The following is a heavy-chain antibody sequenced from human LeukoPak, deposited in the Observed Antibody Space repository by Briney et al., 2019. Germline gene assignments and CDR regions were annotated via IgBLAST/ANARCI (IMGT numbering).Heavy chain of an antibody. V-gene: IGHV4-39*07. CDR3: ARLRFYGGNSDY. J-gene: IGHJ4*02. D-gene: IGHD4-23*01. CDR2: IYYSGGT. CDR1: GGSISSSSYY. Sequence: SETLSLTCTVSGGSISSSSYYWGWIRQPPGKGLEWIGSIYYSGGTYYNPSLKSRVTISVDTSKNQFSLKLSSVTAADTAVYYCARLRFYGGNSDYWGQGTLVTVSS.